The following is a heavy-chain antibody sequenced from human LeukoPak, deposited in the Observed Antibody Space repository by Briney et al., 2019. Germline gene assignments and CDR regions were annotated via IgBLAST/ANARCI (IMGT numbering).Heavy chain of an antibody. Sequence: SETLSLTCTISGGSISSYYWSSIRQPPGKGLEWIGYVDYRGNTNYNPSLKSRVTISIDTSKSLFSLKLNSVTAADTAVYYCARVEVGAANRQWYGMDVWGQGTTVTVSS. D-gene: IGHD2-15*01. J-gene: IGHJ6*02. CDR3: ARVEVGAANRQWYGMDV. CDR2: VDYRGNT. CDR1: GGSISSYY. V-gene: IGHV4-59*01.